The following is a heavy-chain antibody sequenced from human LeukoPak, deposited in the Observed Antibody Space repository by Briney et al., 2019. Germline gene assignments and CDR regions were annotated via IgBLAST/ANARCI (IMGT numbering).Heavy chain of an antibody. J-gene: IGHJ4*02. CDR3: AKHKRSTPTVPDY. CDR1: GFTFSSYA. V-gene: IGHV3-23*01. Sequence: LAGGSLRLSCAASGFTFSSYAMSWVRQAPGKGLEWVSAISGSGSSTYYADSVKGRFTISRDNSKSTLYLQMNSLRADDTAVYYCAKHKRSTPTVPDYWGQGTLVTVSS. D-gene: IGHD4-17*01. CDR2: ISGSGSST.